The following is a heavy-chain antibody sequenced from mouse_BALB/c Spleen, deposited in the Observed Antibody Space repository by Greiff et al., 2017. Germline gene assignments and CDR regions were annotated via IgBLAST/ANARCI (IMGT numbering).Heavy chain of an antibody. J-gene: IGHJ4*01. V-gene: IGHV2-9*02. Sequence: QVQLKESGPGLVAPSQSLSITCTVSGFSLTSYGVHWVRQPPGKGLEWLGVIWAGGSTNYNSALMSRLSISKDNSKSQVFLKMNSLQTDDTAMYYCARDQDRHYAMDYWGQGTSVTVSS. CDR3: ARDQDRHYAMDY. CDR1: GFSLTSYG. CDR2: IWAGGST. D-gene: IGHD2-14*01.